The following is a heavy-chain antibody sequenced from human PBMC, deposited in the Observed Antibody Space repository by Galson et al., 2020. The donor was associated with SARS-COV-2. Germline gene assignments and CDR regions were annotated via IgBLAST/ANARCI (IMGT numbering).Heavy chain of an antibody. J-gene: IGHJ5*02. Sequence: GESLKISCAASGFTFSSYGMHWVRQAPGKGLEWAAFIWYDGSNKYYADSVKGRFTISRDNSKNTLYLQMNSLRAEDTAVYYCARELPGWPFDHWGQGTLVTVSS. CDR2: IWYDGSNK. V-gene: IGHV3-33*01. D-gene: IGHD6-19*01. CDR3: ARELPGWPFDH. CDR1: GFTFSSYG.